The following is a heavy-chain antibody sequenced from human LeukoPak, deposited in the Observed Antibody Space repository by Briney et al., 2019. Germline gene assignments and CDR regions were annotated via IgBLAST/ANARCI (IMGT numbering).Heavy chain of an antibody. CDR3: ARVGPKVVTREFDY. CDR1: GYTFTSYY. Sequence: GASVKVSCKASGYTFTSYYMHWVRQAPGQGLEWMGWINPNSGGTNYAQKFQGRVTMTRDTSISTAYMELSRLRSDDTAVYYCARVGPKVVTREFDYWGQGTLVTVSS. J-gene: IGHJ4*02. V-gene: IGHV1-2*02. CDR2: INPNSGGT. D-gene: IGHD3-16*01.